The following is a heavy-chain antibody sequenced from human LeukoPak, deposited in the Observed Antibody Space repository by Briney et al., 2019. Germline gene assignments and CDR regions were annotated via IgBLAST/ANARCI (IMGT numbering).Heavy chain of an antibody. CDR3: ARDGSTVTTGDNWFDP. D-gene: IGHD4-17*01. CDR1: GFTFSSYE. CDR2: ISSSDSTI. V-gene: IGHV3-48*03. J-gene: IGHJ5*02. Sequence: GGSLRLSCAASGFTFSSYEMNWVRQAPGKGLEWVSYISSSDSTIYYADSVKGRFTISRDNAKNSLYLQMNSLRAEDTAVYYCARDGSTVTTGDNWFDPWGQGTLVTVSS.